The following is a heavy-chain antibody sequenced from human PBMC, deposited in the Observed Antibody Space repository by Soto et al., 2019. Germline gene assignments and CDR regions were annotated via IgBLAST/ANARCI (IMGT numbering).Heavy chain of an antibody. V-gene: IGHV4-59*01. Sequence: RSLTCTVSGGSISSYYWSWIRQPPGKGLEWIGYIYYSGSTNYNPSLKSRVTISVDTSKNQFSLKLSSVTAADTAVYYCAREAYSSSHSRWFDPWGQGTLVTVSS. J-gene: IGHJ5*02. D-gene: IGHD6-19*01. CDR2: IYYSGST. CDR1: GGSISSYY. CDR3: AREAYSSSHSRWFDP.